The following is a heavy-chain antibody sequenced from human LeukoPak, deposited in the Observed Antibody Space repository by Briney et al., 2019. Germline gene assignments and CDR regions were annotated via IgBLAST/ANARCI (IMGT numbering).Heavy chain of an antibody. Sequence: PGGSLRLSCAASGFTFDDYAMHWVRQAPGKGLEWVSGISWNSGSIGYADSVKGRFTISRDNAMNSLYLQMNSLRAEDTALYYCAKDMYYYDSSGLFDPWGQGTLVTVSS. CDR3: AKDMYYYDSSGLFDP. J-gene: IGHJ5*02. D-gene: IGHD3-22*01. CDR2: ISWNSGSI. CDR1: GFTFDDYA. V-gene: IGHV3-9*01.